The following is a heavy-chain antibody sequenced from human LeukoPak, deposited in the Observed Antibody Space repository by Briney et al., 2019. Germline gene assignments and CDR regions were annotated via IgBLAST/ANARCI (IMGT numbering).Heavy chain of an antibody. Sequence: SETLSLTCIVSGDSINNYHWSWIRQAPGKGLEWIGYIPYTGDTNYNPTLKSRVAISVDTSKNQFSLRLTSVTTADTAVYYCARGGARIPALVEYFPHWGQGTLVTVSS. CDR1: GDSINNYH. CDR3: ARGGARIPALVEYFPH. J-gene: IGHJ1*01. CDR2: IPYTGDT. D-gene: IGHD2-15*01. V-gene: IGHV4-59*01.